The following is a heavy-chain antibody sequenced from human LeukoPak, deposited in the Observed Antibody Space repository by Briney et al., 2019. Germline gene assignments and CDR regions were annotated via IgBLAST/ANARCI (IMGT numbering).Heavy chain of an antibody. V-gene: IGHV4-39*07. CDR2: VYYSGST. Sequence: SETLSLTCTVSGGSISSSSYYWGWIRQPPGKGLEWIGSVYYSGSTYYNPSLKSRVTISVDTSKKQFSLKLSSVAAADTAVYYCASLGTSMGSYYFDYWGQGTLVTVSS. J-gene: IGHJ4*02. D-gene: IGHD5-18*01. CDR3: ASLGTSMGSYYFDY. CDR1: GGSISSSSYY.